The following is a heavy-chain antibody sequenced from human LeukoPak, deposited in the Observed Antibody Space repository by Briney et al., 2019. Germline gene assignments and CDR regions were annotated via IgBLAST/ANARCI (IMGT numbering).Heavy chain of an antibody. CDR3: ARGRTYYYDSGAFDY. J-gene: IGHJ4*02. V-gene: IGHV4-34*01. Sequence: SETLSLTCAVYGGSFSGYYWSWIRQPPGKGLEWIGEINHSGSTNYNPSPKSRVTISVDTSKNQFSLKLSSVTAADTAVYYCARGRTYYYDSGAFDYWGQGTLVTASS. D-gene: IGHD3-22*01. CDR2: INHSGST. CDR1: GGSFSGYY.